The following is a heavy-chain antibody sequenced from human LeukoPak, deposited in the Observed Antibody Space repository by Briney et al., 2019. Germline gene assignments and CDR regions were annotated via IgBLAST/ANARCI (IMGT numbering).Heavy chain of an antibody. CDR3: ARRGGYSGYGPFDY. D-gene: IGHD5-12*01. J-gene: IGHJ4*02. V-gene: IGHV4-39*01. CDR2: IYYSGST. CDR1: GGSISSSSYY. Sequence: SETLSLTCTVSGGSISSSSYYGGWIRQPPGKGLEWIGSIYYSGSTYYNPSLKSRVTISVDTSKNQFSPKLSSVTAADTAVYYCARRGGYSGYGPFDYWGQGTLVTVSS.